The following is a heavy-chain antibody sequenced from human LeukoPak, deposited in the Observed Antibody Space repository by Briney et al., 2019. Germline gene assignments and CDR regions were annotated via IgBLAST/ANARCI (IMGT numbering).Heavy chain of an antibody. CDR2: ISGSGGDI. J-gene: IGHJ4*02. V-gene: IGHV3-48*01. D-gene: IGHD3-9*01. Sequence: RSPKRSRAAAGLTFSHYNMTWTRQTQGKGLECLAYISGSGGDIYYAESVNGSLTLSRDNAKNSLYLQMNSLRAEDTGVYYCARDPIFSDTSGYYFDYWGQGNLVTVAS. CDR3: ARDPIFSDTSGYYFDY. CDR1: GLTFSHYN.